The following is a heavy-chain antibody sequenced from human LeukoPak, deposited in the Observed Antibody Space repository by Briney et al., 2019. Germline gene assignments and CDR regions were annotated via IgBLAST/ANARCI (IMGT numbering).Heavy chain of an antibody. D-gene: IGHD2-15*01. CDR1: GGTFSSYA. CDR3: ASRGYCSGGSCYSHDY. V-gene: IGHV1-69*04. Sequence: ASVKVSCKASGGTFSSYAISWVRQAPGQGLEWMGRIIPILGIANYAQKFQGRVTITADKFTSTAYMELSSLRSEDTAVYYCASRGYCSGGSCYSHDYWGQGTLVTVSS. J-gene: IGHJ4*02. CDR2: IIPILGIA.